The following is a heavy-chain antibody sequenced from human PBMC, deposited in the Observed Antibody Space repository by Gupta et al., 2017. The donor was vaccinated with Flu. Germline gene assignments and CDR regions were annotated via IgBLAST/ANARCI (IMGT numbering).Heavy chain of an antibody. V-gene: IGHV4-61*02. Sequence: QVQLQESGPGLVKPSQTLSLTCTVSGGSISSGSYYWSWIRQPAGKGLEWIGRIYTSGTTHDKPSLKSRVSISLDTAKNQVSLKLSSVNEADTAVYYWARAVLYGYSQASGGWDPWGQGTLVKGSS. CDR3: ARAVLYGYSQASGGWDP. CDR1: GGSISSGSYY. D-gene: IGHD5-18*01. CDR2: IYTSGTT. J-gene: IGHJ5*02.